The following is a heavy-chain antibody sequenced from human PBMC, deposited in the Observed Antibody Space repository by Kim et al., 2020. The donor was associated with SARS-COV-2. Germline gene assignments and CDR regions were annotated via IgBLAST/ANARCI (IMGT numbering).Heavy chain of an antibody. V-gene: IGHV4-59*01. CDR3: AGDGAYSGYFNY. D-gene: IGHD1-26*01. J-gene: IGHJ4*02. Sequence: YNPSLKRRVTISVDASKNQFSLKLSSVTAADAAVYYCAGDGAYSGYFNYWGQGTLVTVSS.